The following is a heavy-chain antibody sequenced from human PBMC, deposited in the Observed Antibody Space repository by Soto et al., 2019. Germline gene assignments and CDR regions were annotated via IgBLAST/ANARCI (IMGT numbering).Heavy chain of an antibody. V-gene: IGHV3-21*01. Sequence: EVQLVESGGGLVKPGGSLRLSCAASGFTFSSYSINWVRQAPGKGLEWVSSISSSSSYIYYADSVKGRFTISRDNAKNSLYLQMNSLRAEDTAVYYCARDSPWGIAAAGTLAYYYYYMDVWGKGTTVTVSS. J-gene: IGHJ6*03. CDR2: ISSSSSYI. CDR3: ARDSPWGIAAAGTLAYYYYYMDV. D-gene: IGHD6-13*01. CDR1: GFTFSSYS.